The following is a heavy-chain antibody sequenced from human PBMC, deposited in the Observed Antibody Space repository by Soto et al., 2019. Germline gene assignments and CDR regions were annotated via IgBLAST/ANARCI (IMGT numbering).Heavy chain of an antibody. Sequence: QVQLQESGPGLVKPSETLSLTCTVSGGSISSYYWSWIRQPPGKGLEWIGYIYYSGSTNYNPSLKSRVPISVDTSTNQFSLKLSSVTAADTAVYYCAVGATTKYVMDVWGQGTTVTVSS. CDR3: AVGATTKYVMDV. CDR2: IYYSGST. CDR1: GGSISSYY. D-gene: IGHD1-26*01. V-gene: IGHV4-59*08. J-gene: IGHJ6*02.